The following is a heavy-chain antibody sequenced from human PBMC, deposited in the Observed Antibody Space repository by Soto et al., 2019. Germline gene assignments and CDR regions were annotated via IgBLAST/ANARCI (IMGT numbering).Heavy chain of an antibody. CDR3: ARHPKYSSGSSWFDP. CDR1: GYIFTNYW. CDR2: IFLGGSDT. Sequence: GESLKISCKGSGYIFTNYWIVWVRQMPGKGLEWMGSIFLGGSDTTYSPSFQGQVTVSADKSINTAYLQWSSLKASDTAMYYCARHPKYSSGSSWFDPWGQGTLVTVSS. J-gene: IGHJ5*02. V-gene: IGHV5-51*01. D-gene: IGHD6-19*01.